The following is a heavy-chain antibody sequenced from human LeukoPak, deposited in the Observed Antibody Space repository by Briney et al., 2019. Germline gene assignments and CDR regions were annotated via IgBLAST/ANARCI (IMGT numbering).Heavy chain of an antibody. CDR3: ARGSSHVLRYFDWLLLFDY. CDR2: INPSGGST. D-gene: IGHD3-9*01. CDR1: GYTFTSYY. Sequence: GASVKLSCKASGYTFTSYYMHWVRQAPGQGLEWMGIINPSGGSTSYAQKFQGRVTMTRDTSTSTVYMELSSLRSEDTAVYYCARGSSHVLRYFDWLLLFDYWGQGTLVTVSS. V-gene: IGHV1-46*01. J-gene: IGHJ4*02.